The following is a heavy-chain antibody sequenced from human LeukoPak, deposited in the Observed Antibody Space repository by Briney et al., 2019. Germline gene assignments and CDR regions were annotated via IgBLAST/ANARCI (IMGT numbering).Heavy chain of an antibody. J-gene: IGHJ6*03. D-gene: IGHD3-10*01. Sequence: GGSLRLSCAASGFTFSSYAMHWVRQAPGKGLEYVSAIISNGGSTYYANSVKGRFTISRDNSKNTLYLQKGSLRAEDMAVYYCAKTIRGVGYYMDVWGKGTTVTVSS. CDR3: AKTIRGVGYYMDV. V-gene: IGHV3-64*01. CDR2: IISNGGST. CDR1: GFTFSSYA.